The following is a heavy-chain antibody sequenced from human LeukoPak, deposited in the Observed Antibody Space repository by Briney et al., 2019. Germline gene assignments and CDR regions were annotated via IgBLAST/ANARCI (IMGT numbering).Heavy chain of an antibody. CDR3: ARTVVTATIDGFQI. D-gene: IGHD2-21*02. Sequence: SETLSLTCSVSGSSFRSGQYWGWIRQSSGEGLEWIGNVHETGYANYNLSLRSRVTISVDPSKSQFSLRLTSVTAADTAVYYCARTVVTATIDGFQIWGQGTMVTVSS. CDR1: GSSFRSGQY. J-gene: IGHJ3*02. V-gene: IGHV4-38-2*02. CDR2: VHETGYA.